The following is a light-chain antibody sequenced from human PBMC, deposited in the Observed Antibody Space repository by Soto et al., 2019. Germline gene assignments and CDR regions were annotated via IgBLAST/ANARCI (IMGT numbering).Light chain of an antibody. CDR2: AAS. Sequence: DIQMTQSPSTLSASLGDRVTITCRASQSISNRLAWYQQKPGNAPKVLIYAASSLQSGVPSRFSGSGSGTDFTLTISSLQPEDSATYYCQQSYSTPRTFGQGTKV. CDR3: QQSYSTPRT. V-gene: IGKV1-39*01. CDR1: QSISNR. J-gene: IGKJ1*01.